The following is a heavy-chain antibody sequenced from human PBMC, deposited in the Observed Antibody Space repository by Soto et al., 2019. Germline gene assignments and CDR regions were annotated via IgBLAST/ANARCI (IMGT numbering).Heavy chain of an antibody. CDR3: AGGPAATAFYFDY. J-gene: IGHJ4*02. Sequence: GGSLRLSCVASGFTFRSFSLNWVRQAPGKGLEWVSYISGTDTAYYADSVKGRFTISRDSAKNSVYLHMTSVREEDTAVYYCAGGPAATAFYFDYWGQGTPVTVSS. CDR1: GFTFRSFS. CDR2: ISGTDTA. V-gene: IGHV3-48*02. D-gene: IGHD6-25*01.